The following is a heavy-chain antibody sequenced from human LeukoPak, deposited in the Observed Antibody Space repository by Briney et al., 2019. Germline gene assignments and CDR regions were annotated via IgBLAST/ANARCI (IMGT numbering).Heavy chain of an antibody. V-gene: IGHV3-23*01. J-gene: IGHJ4*02. Sequence: GGSLRLSCAASGFTFSSYAMSWVRQAPGKGLEWVSAISGSGGSTYYADSVKGRFTISRDNSKNTLYLQMNSLRAEDTAVYYCEKERAAIPRGHPANYWGQGTLVTVSS. D-gene: IGHD2-2*02. CDR1: GFTFSSYA. CDR2: ISGSGGST. CDR3: EKERAAIPRGHPANY.